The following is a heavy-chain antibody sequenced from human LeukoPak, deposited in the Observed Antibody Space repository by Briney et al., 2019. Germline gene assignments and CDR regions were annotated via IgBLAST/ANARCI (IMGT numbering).Heavy chain of an antibody. CDR1: GGSTSDYY. CDR2: IYYTGNT. D-gene: IGHD3-10*02. V-gene: IGHV4-4*07. J-gene: IGHJ4*02. CDR3: ARGGTLFTYFDS. Sequence: SETLSLTCSVSGGSTSDYYWNWIRQPAGQGLEWLGRIYYTGNTAYNPSLESRLTMSLDTAKNQFSLKVTSVTAAGTAVYYCARGGTLFTYFDSWGQGTLVTVSS.